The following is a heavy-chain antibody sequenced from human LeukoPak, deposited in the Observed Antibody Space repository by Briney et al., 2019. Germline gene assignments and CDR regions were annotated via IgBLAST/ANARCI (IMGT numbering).Heavy chain of an antibody. CDR3: AKESVATIEGYYYMDV. CDR2: IWYDGSNK. J-gene: IGHJ6*03. V-gene: IGHV3-33*06. D-gene: IGHD5-12*01. Sequence: GGSLRLSCAASGFTFSSYGMHWVRQAPGKGLEWVAVIWYDGSNKYYADSVKGRFTISRDNSKNTLYLQMNSLRAEDTAVYYCAKESVATIEGYYYMDVWGKGTTVTVSS. CDR1: GFTFSSYG.